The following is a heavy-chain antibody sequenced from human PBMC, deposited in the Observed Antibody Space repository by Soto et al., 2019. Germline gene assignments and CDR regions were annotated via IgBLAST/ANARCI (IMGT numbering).Heavy chain of an antibody. J-gene: IGHJ5*02. D-gene: IGHD2-2*01. CDR2: IIPIFGTA. Sequence: QVQLVQSGAKVKKPGSSVKVSCKASGGTFSSYAISWVRQAPGQGLEWMGGIIPIFGTANYAQKFQGRVTITADKSTSTAYMELSSLRSEDTAVYYCARDREGGYCSSTSCYWFDPWGQGTLVTVSS. V-gene: IGHV1-69*06. CDR1: GGTFSSYA. CDR3: ARDREGGYCSSTSCYWFDP.